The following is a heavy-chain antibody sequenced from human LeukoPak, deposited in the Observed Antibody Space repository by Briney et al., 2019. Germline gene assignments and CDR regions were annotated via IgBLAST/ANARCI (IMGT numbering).Heavy chain of an antibody. V-gene: IGHV3-7*01. Sequence: GGSLRLSCVASGFTLSRSWMTWVRQAPGKGLEWVANIKQDGSEKYYVDSVKGRFTISRDNAKNSLYLQMNSLRAEDTAVYYCAGVSAVTIFGVVAYYYYYMDVWGKGTTVTVSS. J-gene: IGHJ6*03. D-gene: IGHD3-3*01. CDR2: IKQDGSEK. CDR3: AGVSAVTIFGVVAYYYYYMDV. CDR1: GFTLSRSW.